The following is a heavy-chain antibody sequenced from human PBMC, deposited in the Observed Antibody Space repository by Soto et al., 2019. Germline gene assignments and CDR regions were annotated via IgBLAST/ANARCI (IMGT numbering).Heavy chain of an antibody. CDR1: VFTFSSYA. D-gene: IGHD1-20*01. CDR2: ITGSGDTT. Sequence: WWSLRLSCAASVFTFSSYAMTWFRQAPGKGLEWVSSITGSGDTTYYADSVKGRFTISRDNSKNTLSLQMSSPRAEDTAVYFCAKQYNWNPDDPWGQGTLVTVSS. V-gene: IGHV3-23*01. CDR3: AKQYNWNPDDP. J-gene: IGHJ5*02.